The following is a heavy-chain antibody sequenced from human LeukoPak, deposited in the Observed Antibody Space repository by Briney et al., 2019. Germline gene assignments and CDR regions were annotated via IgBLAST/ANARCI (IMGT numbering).Heavy chain of an antibody. D-gene: IGHD6-6*01. CDR3: ARVNQGYSISSRGGYYYYYMDV. J-gene: IGHJ6*03. CDR2: IYTSGNP. V-gene: IGHV4-61*09. Sequence: PSETLSLTCTVSGGSINSATYFWGWIRQPAGKGLEWIGQIYTSGNPKYNPSNPSLKSRVTMSVDTSKNHFSLKLNSVTAADTAVYYCARVNQGYSISSRGGYYYYYMDVWGKGTTVTVSS. CDR1: GGSINSATYF.